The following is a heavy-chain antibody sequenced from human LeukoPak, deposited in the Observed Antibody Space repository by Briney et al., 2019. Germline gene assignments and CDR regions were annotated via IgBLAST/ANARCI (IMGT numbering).Heavy chain of an antibody. Sequence: GGSLRLSCAASGFTVSSNYMSWVRQAPGKGLEWVSVIYSGGSTYCADSVKGRFTISRDNSKNTLYLQMNSLRAEDTAVYYCARDQSDGVAAADPSLYYGMDVWGQGTTVTVSS. CDR3: ARDQSDGVAAADPSLYYGMDV. CDR1: GFTVSSNY. CDR2: IYSGGST. D-gene: IGHD6-13*01. V-gene: IGHV3-66*02. J-gene: IGHJ6*02.